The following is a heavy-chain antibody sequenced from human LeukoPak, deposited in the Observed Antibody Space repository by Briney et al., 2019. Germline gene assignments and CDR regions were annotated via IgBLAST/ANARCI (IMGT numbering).Heavy chain of an antibody. Sequence: GGSLRLSCAASGFTFSNYNMNWVRQAPGKGLEWVSIISSSRTMHYADSVKGRFTISRDNAKNSLYLQMNSLRAEDTAVYYCAKASSSATHNWFDPWGQGTLVTVSS. CDR1: GFTFSNYN. CDR3: AKASSSATHNWFDP. D-gene: IGHD6-6*01. V-gene: IGHV3-69-1*01. CDR2: ISSSRTM. J-gene: IGHJ5*02.